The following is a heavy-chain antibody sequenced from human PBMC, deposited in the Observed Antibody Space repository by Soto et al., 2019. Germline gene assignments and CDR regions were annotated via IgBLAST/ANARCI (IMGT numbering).Heavy chain of an antibody. J-gene: IGHJ4*02. CDR1: GYTFTSYG. V-gene: IGHV1-18*01. CDR2: ISAYNGNT. CDR3: ARDWASGYSYGPPFDY. Sequence: QVQLVQSGAEVKKPGASVKVSCKASGYTFTSYGISWVRQAPGQGLEWMGWISAYNGNTNYAQKLQGRVTMTTDTSTNTAYMELRSLRSDDTAVYYCARDWASGYSYGPPFDYWGQGTLVTVSS. D-gene: IGHD5-18*01.